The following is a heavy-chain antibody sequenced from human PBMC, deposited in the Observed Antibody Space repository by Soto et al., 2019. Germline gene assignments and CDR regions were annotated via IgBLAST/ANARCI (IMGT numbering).Heavy chain of an antibody. Sequence: SETLSLTFTVSGGSISSYFRSWIRQTPGKGLEWIGFIYDSGDTKYNPSLESRATISLDTSKSQFSLKLRSVTAADTAMYYCVSSRSAIYGDAFDVWGRGSMVTVSS. D-gene: IGHD2-2*01. J-gene: IGHJ3*01. CDR2: IYDSGDT. CDR3: VSSRSAIYGDAFDV. CDR1: GGSISSYF. V-gene: IGHV4-59*01.